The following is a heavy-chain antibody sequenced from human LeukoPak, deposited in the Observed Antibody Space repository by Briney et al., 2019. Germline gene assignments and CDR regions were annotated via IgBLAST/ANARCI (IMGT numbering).Heavy chain of an antibody. J-gene: IGHJ4*02. CDR2: IYPGDSDT. V-gene: IGHV5-51*01. Sequence: GESLKISCKGSGYTFTNYWIGWVRQMPGKGLEWMGIIYPGDSDTRYSPSFQGQITISADKSISTAYLQWSSLRASDTAMYYCARRGEPAIAVAGGSGDYWGQGTLATVSS. CDR3: ARRGEPAIAVAGGSGDY. D-gene: IGHD6-19*01. CDR1: GYTFTNYW.